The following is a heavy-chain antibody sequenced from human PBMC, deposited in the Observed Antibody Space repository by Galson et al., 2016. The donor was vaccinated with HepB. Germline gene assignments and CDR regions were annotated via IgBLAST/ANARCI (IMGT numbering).Heavy chain of an antibody. Sequence: SVKVSCKASGYTFTSYYMHWVRQAPGQGLEWMGIINPSGGSTSYAQKFQGRVTMTRDTSTSTVYMELSSLRSEGTAVYYCARNAMYCSSTSCSTYYFDYWGQGTLVTVSS. V-gene: IGHV1-46*01. CDR2: INPSGGST. D-gene: IGHD2-2*01. J-gene: IGHJ4*02. CDR1: GYTFTSYY. CDR3: ARNAMYCSSTSCSTYYFDY.